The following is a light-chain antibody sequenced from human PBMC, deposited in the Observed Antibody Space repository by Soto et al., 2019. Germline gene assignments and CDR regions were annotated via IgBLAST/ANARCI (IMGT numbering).Light chain of an antibody. V-gene: IGKV3-15*01. CDR3: QQYYSYPRT. CDR1: QSVRSN. CDR2: GAS. J-gene: IGKJ1*01. Sequence: EIVLTQSPATLSVSPGDRATLSCRASQSVRSNLSWYQQKPGQTRSLLICGASTRATGVPPRSSGSRSGTVFTLTISSLQSEDCATYYCQQYYSYPRTFGQGTKVDIK.